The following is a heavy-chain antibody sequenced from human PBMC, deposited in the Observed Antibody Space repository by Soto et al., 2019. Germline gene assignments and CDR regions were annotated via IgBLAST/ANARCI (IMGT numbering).Heavy chain of an antibody. CDR3: XXXYCGYATCNNWILNWVDP. J-gene: IGHJ5*02. CDR1: GVTLSDYP. V-gene: IGHV1-69*01. CDR2: LLPIFGTT. D-gene: IGHD2-21*01. Sequence: QVQLVQSGAEVKKPGSSVKVSCKASGVTLSDYPINWVRQAPGQGLEWMGGLLPIFGTTIYAQKFQGRLTITAEESMNTAYMELSDLRPEDTXXXXXXXXYCGYATCNNWILNWVDPWGQGTLVTVSS.